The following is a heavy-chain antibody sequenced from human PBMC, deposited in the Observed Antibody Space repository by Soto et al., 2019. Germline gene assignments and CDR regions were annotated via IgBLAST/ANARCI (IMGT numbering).Heavy chain of an antibody. CDR2: ISSGDSNI. J-gene: IGHJ4*02. CDR1: GLTFSSYS. D-gene: IGHD5-12*01. V-gene: IGHV3-21*01. Sequence: EVQLVESGGCLVKPGGSLRLSCAASGLTFSSYSMNWVRQDPGKGLARVSSISSGDSNIYYADSVRGRYTISRDNAENTLSLQMNTLRVEDTAVYYCVAFRGGTGYMNDWGQGALVTVSS. CDR3: VAFRGGTGYMND.